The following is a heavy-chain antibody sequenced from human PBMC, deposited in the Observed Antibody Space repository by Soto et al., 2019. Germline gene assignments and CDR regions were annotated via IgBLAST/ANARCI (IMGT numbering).Heavy chain of an antibody. CDR1: GGSINSYY. J-gene: IGHJ6*02. V-gene: IGHV4-59*01. Sequence: SETLSLTCTVSGGSINSYYWSWIRQPPGKGLEWIGYIYYSGSTNYNPSLKSRVTISVDTSKNQFSLKLSSVTAADTAVYYCARAIGYSYGHGMDVWGQGTTVTVSS. CDR2: IYYSGST. D-gene: IGHD5-18*01. CDR3: ARAIGYSYGHGMDV.